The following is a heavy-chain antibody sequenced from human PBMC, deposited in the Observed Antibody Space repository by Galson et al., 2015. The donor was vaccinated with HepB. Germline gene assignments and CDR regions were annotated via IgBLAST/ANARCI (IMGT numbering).Heavy chain of an antibody. D-gene: IGHD3-22*01. Sequence: SVKVSCKASGGTFSSYAISWVRQAPGQGLEWMGGIIPIFGTANYAQKFQGRVTITADESTSTAYMELSSLRSEDTAVYYCARDQYYYDSSGYYFDYWGQGTLVTVSS. J-gene: IGHJ4*02. CDR2: IIPIFGTA. V-gene: IGHV1-69*13. CDR3: ARDQYYYDSSGYYFDY. CDR1: GGTFSSYA.